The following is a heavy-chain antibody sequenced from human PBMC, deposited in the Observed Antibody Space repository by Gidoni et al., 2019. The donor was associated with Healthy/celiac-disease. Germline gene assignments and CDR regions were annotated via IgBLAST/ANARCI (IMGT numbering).Heavy chain of an antibody. CDR1: GFTFSSSG. CDR2: ISYDGRNK. Sequence: QVQLVESGGGAVQPGRSLRLSCAASGFTFSSSGMHGVRQAPGKGLEWVAVISYDGRNKYYADSVKGRFTNSRDNSKNTLYLQMNSLRAEDTAVYYCAKDSRVRYYYDSSGYYGYFDYWGQGTLVTVSS. V-gene: IGHV3-30*18. J-gene: IGHJ4*02. D-gene: IGHD3-22*01. CDR3: AKDSRVRYYYDSSGYYGYFDY.